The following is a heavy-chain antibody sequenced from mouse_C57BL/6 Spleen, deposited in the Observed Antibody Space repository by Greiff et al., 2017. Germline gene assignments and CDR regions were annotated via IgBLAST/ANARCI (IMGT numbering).Heavy chain of an antibody. J-gene: IGHJ3*01. D-gene: IGHD1-1*01. Sequence: EVQLQQSGPGLVKPSQSLSLTCSVTGYSITSGYFWNWIRQFPGNKLEWMGYISYDGSNNYNPSLKNRISITRDTSKNQFFLKLNSVTTADTATYYCAIDYYGSSPPFAYWGQGTLVTVSA. CDR3: AIDYYGSSPPFAY. CDR2: ISYDGSN. V-gene: IGHV3-6*01. CDR1: GYSITSGYF.